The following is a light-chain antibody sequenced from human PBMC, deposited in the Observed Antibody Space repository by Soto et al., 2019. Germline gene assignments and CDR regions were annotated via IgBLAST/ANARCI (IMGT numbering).Light chain of an antibody. V-gene: IGKV3-11*01. CDR3: QKRSNWPPIT. Sequence: TQSPSSLSASVGDRVTITCRASQSISSWLAWYQQKPGQAPRLLXYGASNRATGIPDRFSGSGSGTEFTLTISRLEPEDFAVYYCQKRSNWPPITFGQGTRLEIK. J-gene: IGKJ5*01. CDR2: GAS. CDR1: QSISSW.